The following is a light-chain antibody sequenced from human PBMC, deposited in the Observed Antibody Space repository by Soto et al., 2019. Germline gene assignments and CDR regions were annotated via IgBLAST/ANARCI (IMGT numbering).Light chain of an antibody. V-gene: IGKV3-20*01. CDR1: QSISSNH. J-gene: IGKJ3*01. Sequence: EIVLTQSPGTLSLSPGERATLSCRASQSISSNHLAWYQQKPGQAPRLLIYGASNRATGIPDRFSGSGSGTDFTLTISRLEPQDSAVYYCQQYGSSPPFTFGPGTKVDLQ. CDR2: GAS. CDR3: QQYGSSPPFT.